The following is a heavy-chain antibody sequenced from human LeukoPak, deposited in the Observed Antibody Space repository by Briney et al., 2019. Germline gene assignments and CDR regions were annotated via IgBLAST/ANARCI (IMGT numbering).Heavy chain of an antibody. CDR1: GYTFTVYH. D-gene: IGHD3-3*01. V-gene: IGHV1-46*01. J-gene: IGHJ4*02. Sequence: ASVKVSCKTSGYTFTVYHMHWVRQAPGQGLEWMGIINPSDGITSYAQKFQGRLTFARDMSTSTVYMDLSSLRSDDTAVYYCARSVTIFGVATLGYWGQGILVTVSS. CDR3: ARSVTIFGVATLGY. CDR2: INPSDGIT.